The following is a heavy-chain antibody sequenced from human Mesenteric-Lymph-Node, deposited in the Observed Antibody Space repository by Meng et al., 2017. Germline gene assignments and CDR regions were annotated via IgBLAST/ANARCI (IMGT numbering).Heavy chain of an antibody. D-gene: IGHD3-16*01. V-gene: IGHV1-18*01. CDR1: GYTFTSYG. CDR2: ISAYNGNT. J-gene: IGHJ6*02. CDR3: AREFGSFSGPGAHYGMDV. Sequence: ASVKVSCKASGYTFTSYGISWVRQAPGQGLEWMGWISAYNGNTNYAQKLQGRVTMTTDTSTSTAYMELRSLRSDDTAVYYCAREFGSFSGPGAHYGMDVWGQGTTVTVSS.